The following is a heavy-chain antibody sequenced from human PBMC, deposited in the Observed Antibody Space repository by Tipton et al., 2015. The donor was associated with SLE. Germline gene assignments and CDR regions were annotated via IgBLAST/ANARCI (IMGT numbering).Heavy chain of an antibody. D-gene: IGHD2-2*01. CDR3: ARHSQSLIVVGDFDS. CDR2: ISSSGSTI. Sequence: SLRLSCAASGFTFSDDHMSWIRQAPGRGLEWISYISSSGSTIYYADSVKGRFTISRDNAKNSLFLQMNSLRADDTALYYCARHSQSLIVVGDFDSWGQGTLVTVSS. V-gene: IGHV3-11*04. J-gene: IGHJ4*02. CDR1: GFTFSDDH.